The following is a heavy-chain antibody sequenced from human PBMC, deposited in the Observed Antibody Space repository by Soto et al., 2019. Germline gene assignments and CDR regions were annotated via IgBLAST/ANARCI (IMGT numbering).Heavy chain of an antibody. J-gene: IGHJ4*02. V-gene: IGHV4-59*01. CDR1: GGSISSYY. Sequence: QVQLQESGPGLVKPSETLSLTCTVSGGSISSYYWSWIRQPPGKGLEWIGFIYNSGSTNYNPSLTSRLTISMDTARTQCSPLLSPVTAADTAVYYCARAPYGSGTKPYYFDYWGQGTLVTVSS. CDR2: IYNSGST. CDR3: ARAPYGSGTKPYYFDY. D-gene: IGHD3-10*01.